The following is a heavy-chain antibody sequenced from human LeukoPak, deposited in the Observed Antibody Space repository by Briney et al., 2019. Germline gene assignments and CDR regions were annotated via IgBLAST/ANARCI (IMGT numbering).Heavy chain of an antibody. CDR3: ARQGGLGYYYGSGSYQLVFDY. CDR2: ISSSSSTI. J-gene: IGHJ4*02. V-gene: IGHV3-48*01. Sequence: GGSLRLSCAASGFTFSSYSMNWVRQAPGKGLEWVSYISSSSSTIYYADSVKGRFTISRDNAKNSLYLQMNSLRAEDTAVYYCARQGGLGYYYGSGSYQLVFDYWGQGTLVTVSS. D-gene: IGHD3-10*01. CDR1: GFTFSSYS.